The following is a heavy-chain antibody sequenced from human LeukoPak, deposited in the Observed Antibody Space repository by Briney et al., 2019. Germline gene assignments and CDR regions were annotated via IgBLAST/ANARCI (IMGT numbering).Heavy chain of an antibody. J-gene: IGHJ4*02. CDR3: AKDPAVKSYGYKGSDH. Sequence: PGGSLRLSCAASGIIFSSYGMHWVRQAPGKGLEWVAVISYDGGRKFYADSVKGRITVSRDNSKNTLYLQMDSLRVEDTAVYYCAKDPAVKSYGYKGSDHWGQGTLVTVSS. CDR2: ISYDGGRK. D-gene: IGHD3-16*01. V-gene: IGHV3-30*18. CDR1: GIIFSSYG.